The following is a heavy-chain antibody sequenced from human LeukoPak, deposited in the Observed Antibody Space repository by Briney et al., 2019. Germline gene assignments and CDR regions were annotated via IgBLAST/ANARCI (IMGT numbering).Heavy chain of an antibody. CDR1: GFTFSSYE. CDR3: ARRAGAYSHPYDY. V-gene: IGHV3-48*03. D-gene: IGHD4/OR15-4a*01. CDR2: ITTSGTTL. J-gene: IGHJ4*02. Sequence: GGSLRLSCAASGFTFSSYEMNWVRQAPGKGLEWISYITTSGTTLDYADSVKGRFTISRDSSKNTLYLQMNSLRAEDTAVYYCARRAGAYSHPYDYWGQGTLVTVSS.